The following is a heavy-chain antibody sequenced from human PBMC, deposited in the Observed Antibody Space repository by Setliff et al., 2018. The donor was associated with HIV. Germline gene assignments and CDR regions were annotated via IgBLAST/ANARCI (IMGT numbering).Heavy chain of an antibody. J-gene: IGHJ4*01. Sequence: PGGSLRLSCVASGFSFRGAALHWVRQTSGKGLEWIGRIRMKSNIYETVYAESVKGRFTISRVDSQNTAFLQMNSLKSEDTAAYYCTTARVDYFDYWGQEALVTVSS. CDR2: IRMKSNIYET. V-gene: IGHV3-73*01. D-gene: IGHD3-3*01. CDR1: GFSFRGAA. CDR3: TTARVDYFDY.